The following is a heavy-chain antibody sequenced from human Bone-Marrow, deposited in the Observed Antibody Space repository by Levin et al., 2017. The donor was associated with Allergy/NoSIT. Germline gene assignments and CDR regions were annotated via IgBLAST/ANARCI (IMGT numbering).Heavy chain of an antibody. V-gene: IGHV3-74*01. D-gene: IGHD5-12*01. Sequence: GGSLRLSCAASGFTFSSYWMHWVRQAPGKGLVWVSRINSDGSSTSYADSVKGRFTISRDNAKNTLYLQMNSLRAEDTAVYYCARDQYSGYDVGGMDVWGQGTTVTVSS. J-gene: IGHJ6*02. CDR3: ARDQYSGYDVGGMDV. CDR1: GFTFSSYW. CDR2: INSDGSST.